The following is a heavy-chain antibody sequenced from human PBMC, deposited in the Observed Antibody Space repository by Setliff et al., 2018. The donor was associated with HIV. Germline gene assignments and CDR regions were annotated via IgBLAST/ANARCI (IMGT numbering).Heavy chain of an antibody. Sequence: QAGGSLRLSCAASGLTLSDYWTHWVRQAPGKGLEWVSHISKMGTTIKYADSVKGRFTISRDDAKNTLYLQMNSLRAEDTAVYYCVRAAESHWGPGTLVTVSS. V-gene: IGHV3-74*01. CDR1: GLTLSDYW. CDR3: VRAAESH. CDR2: ISKMGTTI. J-gene: IGHJ4*02.